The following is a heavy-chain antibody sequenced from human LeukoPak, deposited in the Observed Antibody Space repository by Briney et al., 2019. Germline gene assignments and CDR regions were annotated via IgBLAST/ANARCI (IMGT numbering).Heavy chain of an antibody. J-gene: IGHJ4*02. CDR1: GFTFTTYT. CDR3: ARVGYSDESIDY. Sequence: PGGSLRLSCAASGFTFTTYTINWVRQAPGKGLEWVSSISSSSSSIYYVDSVKGRFTISRDNAKNSVYLQMNSLRAEDTAVYYCARVGYSDESIDYWGQGTLVTVSS. V-gene: IGHV3-21*01. D-gene: IGHD4-17*01. CDR2: ISSSSSSI.